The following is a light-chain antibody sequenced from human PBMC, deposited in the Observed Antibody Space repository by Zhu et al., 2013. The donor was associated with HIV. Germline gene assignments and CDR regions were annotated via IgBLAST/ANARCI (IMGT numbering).Light chain of an antibody. CDR3: QQYGSSFTWT. V-gene: IGKV3-11*01. CDR1: QSVSSY. J-gene: IGKJ1*01. Sequence: EIVLTQSPATLSFSPGERATLSCRASQSVSSYLAWYQHKPGQAPRLLIYDSFKRVTGIPARFNGSGSGTEFSLSISRLEPEDFGLYYCQQYGSSFTWTFGQGTKVEMK. CDR2: DSF.